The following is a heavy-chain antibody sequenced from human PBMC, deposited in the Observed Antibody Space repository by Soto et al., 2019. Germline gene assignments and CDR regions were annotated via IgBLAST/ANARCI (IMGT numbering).Heavy chain of an antibody. CDR3: ARQDDFWSGSNWFDP. V-gene: IGHV4-39*01. Sequence: SETLSLTCTVSGGSITSVNYYWGWIRQPPGKGLQWIGNVYYNGFTYYNPSLKSRVTISVDTSKNHFSLKLTSVTAADTAVYYCARQDDFWSGSNWFDPWGQGTLVT. CDR2: VYYNGFT. D-gene: IGHD3-3*01. J-gene: IGHJ5*02. CDR1: GGSITSVNYY.